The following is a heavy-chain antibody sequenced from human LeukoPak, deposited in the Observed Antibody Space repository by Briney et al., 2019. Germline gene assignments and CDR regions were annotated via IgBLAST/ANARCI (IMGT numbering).Heavy chain of an antibody. D-gene: IGHD3-22*01. Sequence: GGSLRLSCAASGFTVSSNYMSWVRQAPGKGLEWVSVIYSGGSTYYADSVKGRFTISRDNSKNTLYLQMNSLRAEDTAVYYCAREQSSGYYFQYYYYYMDVWGKGTTVTVSS. CDR2: IYSGGST. CDR1: GFTVSSNY. CDR3: AREQSSGYYFQYYYYYMDV. J-gene: IGHJ6*03. V-gene: IGHV3-66*02.